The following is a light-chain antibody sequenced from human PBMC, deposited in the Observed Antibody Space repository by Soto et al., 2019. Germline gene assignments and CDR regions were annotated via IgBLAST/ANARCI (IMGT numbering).Light chain of an antibody. V-gene: IGKV1-5*03. CDR1: QSISNW. CDR3: QHYNTYPVT. CDR2: KAS. Sequence: DIQMTQSPSTLSASVGDRVTITCRASQSISNWLAWYQQKPGKAPNRLIYKASSLESGVPSRFSGSRSGTEFTLTISSLQPDDFATYYCQHYNTYPVTFGQGTRLEIK. J-gene: IGKJ5*01.